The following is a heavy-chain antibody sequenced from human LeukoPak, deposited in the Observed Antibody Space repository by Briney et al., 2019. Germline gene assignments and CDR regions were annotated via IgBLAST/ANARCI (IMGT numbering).Heavy chain of an antibody. CDR2: IYTSGST. V-gene: IGHV4-61*02. J-gene: IGHJ4*02. CDR1: GGSISSGSYY. CDR3: ARDRVAVAASDY. Sequence: SETLSLTCTVSGGSISSGSYYWSWIRQPAGKGLEWIGRIYTSGSTNYNPSLKSRVTISVDTSKNQFSLKLSSVTAADTALYYCARDRVAVAASDYWGQGTLVTVSS. D-gene: IGHD6-19*01.